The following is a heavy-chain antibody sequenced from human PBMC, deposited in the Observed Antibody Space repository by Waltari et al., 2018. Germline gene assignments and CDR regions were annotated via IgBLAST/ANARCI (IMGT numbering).Heavy chain of an antibody. Sequence: QVQLVQSGAEVKKPGASVKVSCKASGYTFTGYYIHWVRQAPGHGLEWMGRINPNSGGTNYAQNFQGRVTMTRDTSISTAYMELSRLRSDDTAVYYCARDRIVVVPAANNYYGMDVWGQGTTVTVSS. V-gene: IGHV1-2*06. D-gene: IGHD2-2*01. CDR2: INPNSGGT. CDR3: ARDRIVVVPAANNYYGMDV. CDR1: GYTFTGYY. J-gene: IGHJ6*02.